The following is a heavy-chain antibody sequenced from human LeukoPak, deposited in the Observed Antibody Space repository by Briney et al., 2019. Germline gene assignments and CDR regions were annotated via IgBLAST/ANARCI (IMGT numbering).Heavy chain of an antibody. CDR2: IIPILGIA. CDR3: ARDWSYYDSSGYYHYYFDY. J-gene: IGHJ4*02. CDR1: GGTFSSYA. D-gene: IGHD3-22*01. Sequence: SVKVSCKASGGTFSSYAISWVRQAPGQGLEWMGRIIPILGIANYAQKFQGRVTITADKSTSTAYMELSSLRSEDTAVYYCARDWSYYDSSGYYHYYFDYWGQGTLVTVSS. V-gene: IGHV1-69*04.